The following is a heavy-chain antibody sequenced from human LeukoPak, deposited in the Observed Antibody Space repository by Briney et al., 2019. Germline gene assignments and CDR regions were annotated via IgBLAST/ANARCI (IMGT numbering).Heavy chain of an antibody. CDR3: ARGSIVGATRPFDI. CDR1: GFTSSSYA. CDR2: IAYDGSSK. J-gene: IGHJ3*02. V-gene: IGHV3-30-3*01. D-gene: IGHD1-26*01. Sequence: GGSLRLSCAASGFTSSSYAIHWVRQAPGKGLEWVAVIAYDGSSKRHADSAEGRFIISRDNSENTLYLQMNSLRVEDTAVYYCARGSIVGATRPFDIWGQGTMVNVSS.